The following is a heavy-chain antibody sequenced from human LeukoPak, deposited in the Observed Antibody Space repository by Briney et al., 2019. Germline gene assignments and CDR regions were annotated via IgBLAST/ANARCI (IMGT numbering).Heavy chain of an antibody. CDR2: NNPSGGST. CDR3: ARGSEGNWFDP. V-gene: IGHV1-46*01. J-gene: IGHJ5*02. D-gene: IGHD3-3*01. CDR1: GYTFTSYY. Sequence: ASVKVSCKASGYTFTSYYMHWVRQAPGQGLEWMGINNPSGGSTSYAQKFQGRVTMTRDTSTNTVYMELSSLRSEDTAVYYCARGSEGNWFDPWGQGTLVTVSS.